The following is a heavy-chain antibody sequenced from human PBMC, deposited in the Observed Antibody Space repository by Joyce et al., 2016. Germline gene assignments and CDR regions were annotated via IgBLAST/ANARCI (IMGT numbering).Heavy chain of an antibody. CDR3: ARERGGGMSAFDI. V-gene: IGHV3-13*05. J-gene: IGHJ3*02. D-gene: IGHD3-16*01. CDR2: IGTAGDP. CDR1: GFTFSAYE. Sequence: EVQLVEAGGALVQPGGSLRLSCAASGFTFSAYEIHWVRQTTGKGLEWVSAIGTAGDPYYAGSVKGRFIISRENAKSSLFLQMNSLRAEDTAVYYCARERGGGMSAFDIWGQGTMVTVSS.